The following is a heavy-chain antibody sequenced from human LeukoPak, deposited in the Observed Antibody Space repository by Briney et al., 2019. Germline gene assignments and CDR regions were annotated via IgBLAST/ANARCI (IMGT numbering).Heavy chain of an antibody. V-gene: IGHV4-31*03. CDR3: ARFPRYYYDSSGLNYFDY. CDR1: GGSISSGGYY. J-gene: IGHJ4*02. Sequence: SQTLSLTCTVSGGSISSGGYYWSWIRQHPGKGLEWIGYIYYSGSTYYTPSLKSRVTISVDTSKNQFSLKLSSVTAADTAVYYCARFPRYYYDSSGLNYFDYWGQGTLVTVSS. D-gene: IGHD3-22*01. CDR2: IYYSGST.